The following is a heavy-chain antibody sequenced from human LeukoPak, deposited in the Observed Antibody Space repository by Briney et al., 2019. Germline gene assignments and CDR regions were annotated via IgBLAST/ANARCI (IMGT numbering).Heavy chain of an antibody. CDR1: GGSISSYY. Sequence: LETLSLTCTVSGGSISSYYWSWIRQPPGKGLEWIGYIYYSGSTNYNPSLKSRVTISVDTSKNQFSLKLSSVTAADTAVYYCARDSSSGWSYFDYWGQGTLVTVSS. J-gene: IGHJ4*02. CDR3: ARDSSSGWSYFDY. V-gene: IGHV4-59*01. D-gene: IGHD6-19*01. CDR2: IYYSGST.